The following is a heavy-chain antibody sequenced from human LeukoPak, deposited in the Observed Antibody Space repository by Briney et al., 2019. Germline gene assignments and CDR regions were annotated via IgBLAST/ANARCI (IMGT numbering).Heavy chain of an antibody. CDR1: GDSIRSSNDY. CDR3: TVEEGGEDSEYFQS. CDR2: LFSNGST. V-gene: IGHV4-39*07. Sequence: SETLSLTCAVSGDSIRSSNDYWGWVRQSPRIGLQWIGSLFSNGSTFHNPSLKSRVTLSVDTSKNQFSLHLTSVTAADTAVYFCTVEEGGEDSEYFQSWGQGTLVTVSS. D-gene: IGHD2-21*01. J-gene: IGHJ1*01.